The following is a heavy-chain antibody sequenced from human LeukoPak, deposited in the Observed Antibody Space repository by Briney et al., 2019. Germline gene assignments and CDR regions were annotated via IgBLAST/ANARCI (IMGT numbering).Heavy chain of an antibody. CDR3: ARERGYGGYKWFDP. CDR1: GFTFSSYR. CDR2: ISSSSDYI. V-gene: IGHV3-21*01. Sequence: GGSLRLSCAASGFTFSSYRMNWVRQAPGKGLGWVSCISSSSDYIYYADSAKGRFTISRDNAKNSLYLQMNSLRAEDTAVYYCARERGYGGYKWFDPWGQGTLVTVSS. J-gene: IGHJ5*02. D-gene: IGHD5-12*01.